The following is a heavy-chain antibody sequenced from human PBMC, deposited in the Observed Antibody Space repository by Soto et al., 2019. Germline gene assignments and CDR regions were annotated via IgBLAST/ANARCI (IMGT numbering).Heavy chain of an antibody. CDR2: IYYSGST. J-gene: IGHJ4*02. V-gene: IGHV4-39*01. CDR3: VGIEGYDFDY. D-gene: IGHD5-12*01. Sequence: QLRLQESGPGLVKPSETLSISCSVSGDSLSSSRYYWGWVRQPPGKGLEGIGSIYYSGSTHYKPSLKSRVPISADTSKKQFSLKLNSVTAADTAVYYCVGIEGYDFDYWGQGTLVTVSS. CDR1: GDSLSSSRYY.